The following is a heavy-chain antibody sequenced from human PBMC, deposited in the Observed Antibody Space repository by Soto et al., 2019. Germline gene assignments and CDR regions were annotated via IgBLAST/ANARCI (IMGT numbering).Heavy chain of an antibody. CDR1: GGSISSGGYY. J-gene: IGHJ5*02. CDR2: IYYSGST. V-gene: IGHV4-31*03. Sequence: SETLSLTCTVSGGSISSGGYYWSWIRQHPGKGLEWIGYIYYSGSTYYNPSLKSRVTISVDTSKNQFSLKLSSVTAADTAVYYCARDSAGVVVPAGFDPWGQGTLVTVSS. D-gene: IGHD2-2*01. CDR3: ARDSAGVVVPAGFDP.